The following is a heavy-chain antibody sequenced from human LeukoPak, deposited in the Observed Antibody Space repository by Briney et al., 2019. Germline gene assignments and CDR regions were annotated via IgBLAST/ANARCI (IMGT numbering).Heavy chain of an antibody. Sequence: GGSLRLSCAASGFTFSSYAMSWVRQAPGKGLEWVSAISGNGGSTYYADSVKGRFTISRDNSKNTLYLQMNSLRAEDTAVYYCAKGYYYDSSGYYWNRGPADYWGQGTLVTVSS. V-gene: IGHV3-23*01. CDR3: AKGYYYDSSGYYWNRGPADY. J-gene: IGHJ4*02. D-gene: IGHD3-22*01. CDR1: GFTFSSYA. CDR2: ISGNGGST.